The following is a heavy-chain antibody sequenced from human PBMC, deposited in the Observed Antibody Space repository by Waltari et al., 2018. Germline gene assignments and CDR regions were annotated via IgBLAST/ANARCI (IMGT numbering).Heavy chain of an antibody. CDR2: ST. CDR3: ARVRPSESPYYDFWSGYRYYYYYGMDV. J-gene: IGHJ6*02. Sequence: STNYNPSLKSRVTISVDTSKNQFSLKLSSVTAADTAVYYCARVRPSESPYYDFWSGYRYYYYYGMDVWGQGTTVTVSS. D-gene: IGHD3-3*01. V-gene: IGHV4-59*01.